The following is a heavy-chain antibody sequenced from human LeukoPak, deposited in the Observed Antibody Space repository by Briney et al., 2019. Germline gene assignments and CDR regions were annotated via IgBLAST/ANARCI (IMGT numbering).Heavy chain of an antibody. V-gene: IGHV1-69*06. J-gene: IGHJ4*02. CDR3: AREGSYYGSGSSPRPFDY. D-gene: IGHD3-10*01. Sequence: ASVKVSCKASRGTFSSYAISWVRPAPGQGLDWMGCIIPIFGTANYAQKFQGRVTITADKSTSTAYMELSSMRSEDTAVYYCAREGSYYGSGSSPRPFDYWGQGTLVTVSS. CDR1: RGTFSSYA. CDR2: IIPIFGTA.